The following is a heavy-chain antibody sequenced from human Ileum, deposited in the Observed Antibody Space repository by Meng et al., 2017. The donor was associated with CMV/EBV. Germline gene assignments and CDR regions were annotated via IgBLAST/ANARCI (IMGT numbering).Heavy chain of an antibody. CDR3: ARGRYYDFWSGYYPY. J-gene: IGHJ4*02. CDR2: ISSSSSYT. CDR1: GFTFSSYS. Sequence: GESLKISCAASGFTFSSYSMNWVRQAPGKGLEWVSSISSSSSYTYYADSVKGRFTISRDNAKNSLYLQMNSLRAEDTAVYYCARGRYYDFWSGYYPYWGQGTLVTVSS. D-gene: IGHD3-3*01. V-gene: IGHV3-21*01.